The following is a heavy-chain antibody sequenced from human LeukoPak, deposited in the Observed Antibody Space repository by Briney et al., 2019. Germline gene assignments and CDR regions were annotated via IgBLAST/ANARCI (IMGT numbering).Heavy chain of an antibody. CDR3: AREGAFSSGWDAFDI. Sequence: SETLSLTCAVSGGSISSGGYSWSWIRQPPGKGLEWIGYIYYSGSTYYNPSLKSRVTISVDTSKNQFSLKLGSVTAADTAEYYCAREGAFSSGWDAFDIWGQGTMVTVSS. CDR2: IYYSGST. CDR1: GGSISSGGYS. D-gene: IGHD3-22*01. J-gene: IGHJ3*02. V-gene: IGHV4-30-4*07.